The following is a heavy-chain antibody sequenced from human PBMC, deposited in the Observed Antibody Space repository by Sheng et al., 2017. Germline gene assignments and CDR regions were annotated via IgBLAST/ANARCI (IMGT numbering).Heavy chain of an antibody. CDR2: IIPIFGTA. V-gene: IGHV1-69*13. CDR3: ARDSYCSSTSCYTGTAYYMDV. CDR1: GGTFSSYA. Sequence: QVQLVQSGAEVKKPGSSVKVSCKASGGTFSSYAISWVRQAPGQGLEWMGGIIPIFGTANYAQKFQGRVTITADESTSTAYMELSSLRSEDTAVYYCARDSYCSSTSCYTGTAYYMDVWGQGTTVTVSS. D-gene: IGHD2-2*02. J-gene: IGHJ6*03.